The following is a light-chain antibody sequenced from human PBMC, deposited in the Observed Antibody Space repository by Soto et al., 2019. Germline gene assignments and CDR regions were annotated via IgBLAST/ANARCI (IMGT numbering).Light chain of an antibody. CDR2: SHS. V-gene: IGLV1-44*01. J-gene: IGLJ1*01. CDR1: NSNIGANT. Sequence: QSVLTQPPSASGTPGQRVTFSCSGSNSNIGANTVNWYQQLPGAAPKLLMYSHSQRPSGVPDRFSGSKSGTSASLAISGLQSEDEADYYCGSWDDSMNAYVFGTGTKVTVL. CDR3: GSWDDSMNAYV.